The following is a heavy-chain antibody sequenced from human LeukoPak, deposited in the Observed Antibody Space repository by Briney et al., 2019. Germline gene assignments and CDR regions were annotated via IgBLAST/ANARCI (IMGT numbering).Heavy chain of an antibody. CDR1: GFTFSSYG. CDR3: ARELPPVVNVYFDS. CDR2: IWYDGSDK. V-gene: IGHV3-33*01. J-gene: IGHJ4*02. D-gene: IGHD3-22*01. Sequence: AGGSLRLSCEASGFTFSSYGMHWVRQAPGKGLEWVAVIWYDGSDKYYADSVKGRFSISRDNSKNTLYLQMNSLRAEDTAVYYCARELPPVVNVYFDSWGQGTLVTVSS.